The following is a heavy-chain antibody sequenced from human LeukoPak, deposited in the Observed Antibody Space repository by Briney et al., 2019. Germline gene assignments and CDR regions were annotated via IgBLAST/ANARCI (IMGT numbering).Heavy chain of an antibody. V-gene: IGHV3-48*01. CDR3: ARGGYGDYWGYDY. J-gene: IGHJ4*02. CDR2: ISSSSSNI. D-gene: IGHD4-17*01. CDR1: GFTFSTYT. Sequence: QAGGSLRLSCAASGFTFSTYTMNWVRQAPGKGLEWVSYISSSSSNIFYADSVKGRFTISRDNAKNSLYLQMNSLRAEDTAVYYCARGGYGDYWGYDYWGQGTLVTVSS.